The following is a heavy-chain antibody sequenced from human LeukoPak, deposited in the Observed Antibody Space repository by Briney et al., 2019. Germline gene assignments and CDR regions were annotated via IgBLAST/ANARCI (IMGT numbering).Heavy chain of an antibody. D-gene: IGHD6-13*01. CDR3: ARSVDVKGSSTTFDY. J-gene: IGHJ4*02. V-gene: IGHV5-51*01. CDR1: GHSFTSYC. Sequence: GESLKISCKVSGHSFTSYCIGWVRQMPGKGLEWMGIIYPGDSDTRYSPSFQGQVTISADKSISTAYLQWSSLKASDTAMYYCARSVDVKGSSTTFDYWGQGTLVTVSS. CDR2: IYPGDSDT.